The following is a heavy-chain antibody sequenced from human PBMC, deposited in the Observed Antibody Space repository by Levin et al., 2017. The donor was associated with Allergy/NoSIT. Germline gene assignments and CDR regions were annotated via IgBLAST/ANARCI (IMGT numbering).Heavy chain of an antibody. Sequence: GGSLRLSCAASGFPFSSYNMHWVRQAPGKGLAWVAVISYDGNKKYYADSVKGRFTVSRDNSKNALYLQMDSLSTEDTALYYCACPGLPDFDYWGQGTLVTVSS. CDR3: ACPGLPDFDY. CDR2: ISYDGNKK. D-gene: IGHD7-27*01. J-gene: IGHJ4*02. V-gene: IGHV3-30-3*01. CDR1: GFPFSSYN.